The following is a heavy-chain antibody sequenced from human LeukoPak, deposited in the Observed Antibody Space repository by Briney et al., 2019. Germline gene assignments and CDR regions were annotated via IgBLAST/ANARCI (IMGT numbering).Heavy chain of an antibody. Sequence: ASVKVSCETFGYTFSGYYMQWVRQAPGQGLEWMGWINPHTGGTKYGHKFQGRVTMTRDRSISTAYMELSRLRSDDTAVYYCARDKAVAGIDYWGQGTLVTVSS. CDR1: GYTFSGYY. CDR3: ARDKAVAGIDY. D-gene: IGHD6-19*01. CDR2: INPHTGGT. V-gene: IGHV1-2*02. J-gene: IGHJ4*02.